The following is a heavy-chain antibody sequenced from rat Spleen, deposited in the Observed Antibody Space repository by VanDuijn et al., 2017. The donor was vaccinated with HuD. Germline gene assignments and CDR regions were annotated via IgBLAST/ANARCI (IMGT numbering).Heavy chain of an antibody. CDR1: GFTFSDYN. J-gene: IGHJ2*01. V-gene: IGHV5-7*01. CDR2: ISYGDSSGHSAT. CDR3: TRVDTMGTEDY. Sequence: EVQLVESGGGLVQPGRSLKLSCTASGFTFSDYNMAWVRQAPKKGLEWVASISYGDSSGHSATYYRDSVKGRFTISRDNAKSSLYLQMDSLRSGDTATYYCTRVDTMGTEDYWGQGVMVTVSS. D-gene: IGHD1-7*01.